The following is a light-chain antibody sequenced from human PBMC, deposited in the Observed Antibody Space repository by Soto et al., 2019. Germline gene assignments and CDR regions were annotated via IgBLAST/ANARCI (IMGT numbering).Light chain of an antibody. J-gene: IGKJ4*01. Sequence: EIVLTQSPATLSLSPGERATLSCRASQSVYSYLAWYQQKPGQAPRLLIYDASNRATGIPARFSGSGSGTDFTLTISSLEPEDFAVYYCQHRSSWPLTFGGGTNLEIK. CDR2: DAS. CDR3: QHRSSWPLT. CDR1: QSVYSY. V-gene: IGKV3-11*01.